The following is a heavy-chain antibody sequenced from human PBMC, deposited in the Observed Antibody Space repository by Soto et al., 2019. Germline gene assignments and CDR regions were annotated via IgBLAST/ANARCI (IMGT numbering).Heavy chain of an antibody. CDR3: AKYSPSGPSRFFVL. CDR1: GFTFSIYA. J-gene: IGHJ4*02. V-gene: IGHV3-23*01. Sequence: GGSLRLSCAASGFTFSIYAVAWIRQTPGKGLEWVSVIGAGSDGIQYVDSVKGRFSISRDNSKNTLYLHMNSLRAEDTAIYYCAKYSPSGPSRFFVLGGQGTLVTVSS. D-gene: IGHD3-3*01. CDR2: IGAGSDGI.